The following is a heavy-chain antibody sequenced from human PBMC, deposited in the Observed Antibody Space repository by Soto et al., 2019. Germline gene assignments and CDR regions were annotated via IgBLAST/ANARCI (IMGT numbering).Heavy chain of an antibody. CDR1: EGTFNSYT. J-gene: IGHJ4*02. D-gene: IGHD3-10*01. V-gene: IGHV1-69*02. CDR3: ATNYGSGSTHFDY. Sequence: QVQLVQSGAGVKKPGSSVKVSCTASEGTFNSYTISWVRQAPGQGLEWMGRVIPILGMANFAQKFQGRVMITADKSTSTAYMVLSSPRSDDTAVYYCATNYGSGSTHFDYWGQGTLVTVSS. CDR2: VIPILGMA.